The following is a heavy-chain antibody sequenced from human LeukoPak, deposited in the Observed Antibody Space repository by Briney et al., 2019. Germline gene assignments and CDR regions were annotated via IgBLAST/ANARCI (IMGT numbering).Heavy chain of an antibody. CDR1: GFTFSNYD. Sequence: PGGSLRLSCSASGFTFSNYDMHWVRQAPGKGLEWVAVISYDGSIKKYADSVRGRFTISRDNSKKTLYLQMNSLRAEDTAVYYCAKSSSRFDYSGDAFDIWGQGTMVTVSS. V-gene: IGHV3-30*18. CDR2: ISYDGSIK. CDR3: AKSSSRFDYSGDAFDI. J-gene: IGHJ3*02. D-gene: IGHD5-12*01.